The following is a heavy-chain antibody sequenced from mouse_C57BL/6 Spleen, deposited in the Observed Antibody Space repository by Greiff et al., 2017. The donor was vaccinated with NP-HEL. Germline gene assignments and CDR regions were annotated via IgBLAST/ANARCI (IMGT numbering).Heavy chain of an antibody. CDR3: TRGGTTVVAPMDD. Sequence: QVQLQQSGAELVRPGASVTLSCKASGYTFTDSEMHWVKQTPVPGLEWIGAIDPETGGTSYNQTFKGTAILTAYKSSSTAYMELRSLTSEDSAVYYCTRGGTTVVAPMDDWGQGTSVTVSS. D-gene: IGHD1-1*01. V-gene: IGHV1-15*01. J-gene: IGHJ4*01. CDR2: IDPETGGT. CDR1: GYTFTDSE.